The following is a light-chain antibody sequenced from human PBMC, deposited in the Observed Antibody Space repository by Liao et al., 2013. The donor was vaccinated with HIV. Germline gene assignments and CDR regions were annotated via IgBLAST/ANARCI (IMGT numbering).Light chain of an antibody. J-gene: IGLJ2*01. Sequence: SYEVTQPPSVSVAPGKTARISCEGDNIGSKSVHWYQQKPGQAPVLVIFYDSDRPSGIPARFSGSNSGYTATLTITGVEAGDAADYYCQVWDSSSDHMVFGGGTKLTVL. CDR1: NIGSKS. CDR2: YDS. CDR3: QVWDSSSDHMV. V-gene: IGLV3-21*01.